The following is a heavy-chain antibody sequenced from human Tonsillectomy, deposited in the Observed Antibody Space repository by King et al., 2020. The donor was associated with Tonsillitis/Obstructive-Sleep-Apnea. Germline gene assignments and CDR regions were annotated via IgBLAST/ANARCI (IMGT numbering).Heavy chain of an antibody. J-gene: IGHJ2*01. CDR1: GFTFSSYA. D-gene: IGHD6-19*01. CDR3: AKCGQYSSPPWYFDL. CDR2: ISGRGGST. V-gene: IGHV3-23*04. Sequence: QLVQSGGGLVQPGGSLRLSCAASGFTFSSYAMSWVRQAPGKGLEWVSGISGRGGSTTYTDPVKGRFTISRDNSKNTLYLQMNSLRAEDTAVYYCAKCGQYSSPPWYFDLWGRGTLVTVSS.